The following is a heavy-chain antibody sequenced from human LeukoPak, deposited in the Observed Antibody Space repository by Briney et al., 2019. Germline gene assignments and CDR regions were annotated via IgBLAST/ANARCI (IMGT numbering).Heavy chain of an antibody. D-gene: IGHD2-15*01. CDR2: IIPIFGTA. CDR3: ARVGCSGGSCYSLDNYYYYGMDV. Sequence: GASVKVSCKASGGTFSIYAISWVRQAPGQGLEWMGGIIPIFGTANYAQKFQGRVTITADESTSTAYMELSSLRSEDTAVYYCARVGCSGGSCYSLDNYYYYGMDVWGQGTTVTVSS. J-gene: IGHJ6*02. V-gene: IGHV1-69*13. CDR1: GGTFSIYA.